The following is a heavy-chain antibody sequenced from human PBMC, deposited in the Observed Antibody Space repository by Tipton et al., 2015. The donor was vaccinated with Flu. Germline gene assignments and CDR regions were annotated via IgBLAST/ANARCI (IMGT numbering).Heavy chain of an antibody. J-gene: IGHJ3*01. CDR3: GRPRGPLGELWNGVRDAFDF. D-gene: IGHD3-3*01. CDR1: GGSFSGYY. Sequence: GLVKPSETLSLTCAVNGGSFSGYYWSWVRQTPGKGLEWIGEITHSGSTNYNPSLKSRVTLSIDTSNKQFSLKLSSVGAGDTAVYYGGRPRGPLGELWNGVRDAFDFWGQGTMVTVSS. V-gene: IGHV4-34*01. CDR2: ITHSGST.